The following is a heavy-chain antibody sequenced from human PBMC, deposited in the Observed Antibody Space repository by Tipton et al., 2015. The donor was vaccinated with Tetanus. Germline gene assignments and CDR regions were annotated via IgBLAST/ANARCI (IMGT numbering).Heavy chain of an antibody. Sequence: TLSLTCTVSGGSISSGGYYWSWIRQHPGKGLERIGHIYYSGSTYYNPSLKSRVTISVDTSKNQFSLKLSSVTAADTAVYYCARGGLTPYEKDYWGQGTLVTVSS. D-gene: IGHD3-3*01. V-gene: IGHV4-31*03. J-gene: IGHJ4*02. CDR3: ARGGLTPYEKDY. CDR1: GGSISSGGYY. CDR2: IYYSGST.